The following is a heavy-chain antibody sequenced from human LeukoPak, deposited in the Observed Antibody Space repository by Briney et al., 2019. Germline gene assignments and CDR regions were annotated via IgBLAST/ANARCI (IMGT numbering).Heavy chain of an antibody. CDR3: ARDSGSDGRAFDY. J-gene: IGHJ4*02. V-gene: IGHV1-46*01. CDR2: INPTGGST. Sequence: ASVKVSCKATGYTFSSNYMHWVRQAPGQGLEWMGVINPTGGSTSYAQKFQGRVTMTRDTSTNTVHMELSSLKSEDTAVYYCARDSGSDGRAFDYWGQGTLVTVSS. D-gene: IGHD5-12*01. CDR1: GYTFSSNY.